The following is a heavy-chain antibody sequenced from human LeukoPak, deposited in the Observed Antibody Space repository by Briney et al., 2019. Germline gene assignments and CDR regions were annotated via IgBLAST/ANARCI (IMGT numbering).Heavy chain of an antibody. D-gene: IGHD3-22*01. J-gene: IGHJ4*02. Sequence: ASVKVSCKASGYTFTSYDINWVRQATGQGLEWMGWINPNSGGTNYAQKFQGRVTMTRDTSISTAYMELSRLRSDDTAVYYCARDVAYYYDSSGYYQSYFDYWGQGTLVTVSS. CDR2: INPNSGGT. CDR1: GYTFTSYD. CDR3: ARDVAYYYDSSGYYQSYFDY. V-gene: IGHV1-2*02.